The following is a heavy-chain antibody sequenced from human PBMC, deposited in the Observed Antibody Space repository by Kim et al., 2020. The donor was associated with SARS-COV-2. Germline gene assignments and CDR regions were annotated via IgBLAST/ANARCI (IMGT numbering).Heavy chain of an antibody. CDR3: ANLQLGGNYYYYGMDV. V-gene: IGHV3-23*01. CDR2: ISGSGGST. CDR1: GFTFSSYA. Sequence: GGSLRLSCAASGFTFSSYAMSWVRQAPGKGLEWVSAISGSGGSTYYADSVKGRFTISRDNSKNTLYLQMNSLRAEDTAVYYCANLQLGGNYYYYGMDVWGQGTTVTVSS. D-gene: IGHD5-18*01. J-gene: IGHJ6*02.